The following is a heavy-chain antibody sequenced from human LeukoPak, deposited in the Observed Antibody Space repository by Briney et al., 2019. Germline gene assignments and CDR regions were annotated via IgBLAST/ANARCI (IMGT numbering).Heavy chain of an antibody. CDR3: AGERGEEYSSGWYKRNYFDN. Sequence: SETLSLTCTVSGGPISGYFWSWIRQPPGKGLEWIGYIHDNGRTTYNPSLRSRVTISIDTSKSQFSLKLTSVTGADTAVYYCAGERGEEYSSGWYKRNYFDNWGQGIRVTASS. D-gene: IGHD6-19*01. J-gene: IGHJ4*02. CDR2: IHDNGRT. CDR1: GGPISGYF. V-gene: IGHV4-59*12.